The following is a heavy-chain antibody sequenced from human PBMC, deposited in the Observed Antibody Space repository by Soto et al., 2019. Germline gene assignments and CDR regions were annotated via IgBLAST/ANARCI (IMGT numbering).Heavy chain of an antibody. V-gene: IGHV1-69*01. D-gene: IGHD6-19*01. Sequence: QVHLLLQSGAEVKKPGSSVKVACKASGGNPSNSAISWVRQAPGQGLEWMGGIIPVFGIISHAQNCQGRVTITADESTSTAYMELSSGRTEDTAFYFCGGGRIVVAGSSAYFSMDVWGQGTTVTVSS. J-gene: IGHJ6*02. CDR1: GGNPSNSA. CDR3: GGGRIVVAGSSAYFSMDV. CDR2: IIPVFGII.